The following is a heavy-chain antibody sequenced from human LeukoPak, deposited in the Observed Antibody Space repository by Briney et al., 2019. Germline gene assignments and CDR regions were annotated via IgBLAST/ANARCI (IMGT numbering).Heavy chain of an antibody. J-gene: IGHJ4*02. D-gene: IGHD3-10*01. CDR1: GFTFSGSA. V-gene: IGHV3-73*01. Sequence: QTGGSLRLSCAASGFTFSGSAMHWVRQASGKGLEWVGRIRSKANSYATAYAASVKGRFTISRDDSKSTAYLQMNSLKTEDTAVYYCTRLYGSGSYYKANYWGQGTLVTVSS. CDR3: TRLYGSGSYYKANY. CDR2: IRSKANSYAT.